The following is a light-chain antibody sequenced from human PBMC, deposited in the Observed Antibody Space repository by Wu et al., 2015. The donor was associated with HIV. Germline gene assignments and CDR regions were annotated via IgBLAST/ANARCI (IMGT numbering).Light chain of an antibody. Sequence: DIPMTQSPSTLSASVGDTVTITCRASLSITNWLAWYQQKPGKAPKLLIYMASTLESGVPSRFSGSGSGTEFTLTISSLQPDDFATYYCQQYKSFSSFGLGTKVEVK. CDR3: QQYKSFSS. J-gene: IGKJ1*01. CDR2: MAS. V-gene: IGKV1-5*03. CDR1: LSITNW.